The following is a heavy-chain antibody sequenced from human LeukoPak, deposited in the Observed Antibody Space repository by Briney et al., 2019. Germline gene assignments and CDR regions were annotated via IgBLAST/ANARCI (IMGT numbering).Heavy chain of an antibody. J-gene: IGHJ3*02. Sequence: GRSLRLSCAASGFTFDDYAMHWVRQAPGKGLEWVAVISYDGSNKYYADSVKGRFTISRDNSKNTLYLQMNSLRAEDTAVYYCAGLLWFGDLKGAFDIWGQGTMVTVSS. CDR3: AGLLWFGDLKGAFDI. CDR1: GFTFDDYA. V-gene: IGHV3-30*04. D-gene: IGHD3-10*01. CDR2: ISYDGSNK.